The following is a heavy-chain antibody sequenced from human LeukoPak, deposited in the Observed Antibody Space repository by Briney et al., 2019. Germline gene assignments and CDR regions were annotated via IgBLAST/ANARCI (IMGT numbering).Heavy chain of an antibody. CDR1: GGSISSGDYY. J-gene: IGHJ2*01. D-gene: IGHD5-24*01. V-gene: IGHV4-30-4*01. Sequence: SQTLSLTCTVSGGSISSGDYYWSWIRQPPGKGLEWIGYIYYSGSTYYNPSLKSRVTISVDTSKNQFSLKLSSVTAADTAVYYCARNIPAIPFTVRWLQLYFDLWGRGTLVTVSS. CDR2: IYYSGST. CDR3: ARNIPAIPFTVRWLQLYFDL.